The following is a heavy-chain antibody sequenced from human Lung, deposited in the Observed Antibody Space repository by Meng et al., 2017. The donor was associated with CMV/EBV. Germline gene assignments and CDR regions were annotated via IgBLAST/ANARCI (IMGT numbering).Heavy chain of an antibody. J-gene: IGHJ4*02. CDR3: ARVVTALWGYYFDY. D-gene: IGHD2-21*02. V-gene: IGHV4-4*02. CDR1: GGSISSSYG. Sequence: QVQESGPGLVKPSGTLSLTCAVAGGSISSSYGWSWVRQPPGKGLEWIGEIYHSGSTNYNPSLKSRVTISVDKSKNQFSLKLSSVTAADTAVYYCARVVTALWGYYFDYWGQGTLVTVSS. CDR2: IYHSGST.